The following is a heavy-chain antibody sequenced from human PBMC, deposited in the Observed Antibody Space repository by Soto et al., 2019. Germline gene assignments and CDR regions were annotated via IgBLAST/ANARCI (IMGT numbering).Heavy chain of an antibody. CDR3: ASGVSYYYSYGMDV. CDR1: GFTVSSNY. Sequence: EVQLVESGGGLVQPGGSLRLSCAASGFTVSSNYMSWVRQAPGKGLEWVSVIYSGGSTYYADSVKGRFTISRDNSKNTRYLQRTGLRVGDTAVYYCASGVSYYYSYGMDVWGQGTTVTVAS. D-gene: IGHD2-8*01. CDR2: IYSGGST. J-gene: IGHJ6*02. V-gene: IGHV3-66*01.